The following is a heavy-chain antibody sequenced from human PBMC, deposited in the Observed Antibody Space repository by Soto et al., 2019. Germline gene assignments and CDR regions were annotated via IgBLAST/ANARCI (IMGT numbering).Heavy chain of an antibody. CDR1: GGSFSGYY. J-gene: IGHJ6*02. D-gene: IGHD3-10*01. V-gene: IGHV4-34*01. CDR3: ARDWRVRGVMLGYYYYGTDV. Sequence: SETLSLTCAVYGGSFSGYYWSWIRQPPGKGLEWIGEINHSGSTNYNPSLKSRVTISVDTSKNQFSLKLSSVTAADTAVYYCARDWRVRGVMLGYYYYGTDVWGQGTTVTVSS. CDR2: INHSGST.